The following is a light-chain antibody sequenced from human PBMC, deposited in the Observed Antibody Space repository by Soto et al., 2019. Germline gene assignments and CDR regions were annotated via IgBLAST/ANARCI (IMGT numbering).Light chain of an antibody. CDR3: QQSYSAAGK. CDR1: QNITKF. Sequence: DIRMTQSLSSLSASVGDRVTVTCRQSQNITKFLNWYQEKPGKAPKVLIYVTSNLENGVPSSFSGSPSGTEFTLTISSLQPEDFATYYCQQSYSAAGKVGQGTRV. J-gene: IGKJ1*01. V-gene: IGKV1-39*01. CDR2: VTS.